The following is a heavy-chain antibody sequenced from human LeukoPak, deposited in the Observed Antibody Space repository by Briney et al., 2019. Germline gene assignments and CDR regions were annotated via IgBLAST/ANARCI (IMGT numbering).Heavy chain of an antibody. CDR2: IKQDGSEK. J-gene: IGHJ5*02. D-gene: IGHD4-11*01. Sequence: GGSLRLSCAASGFTFSSYWMSWVRQAPGKGLEWVANIKQDGSEKYYVDSVKGRFTISRDNAKNSLYLQMNSLRAEDTAVYYCARGRQPRTTPLGPWGQGTLVTVSS. CDR1: GFTFSSYW. V-gene: IGHV3-7*01. CDR3: ARGRQPRTTPLGP.